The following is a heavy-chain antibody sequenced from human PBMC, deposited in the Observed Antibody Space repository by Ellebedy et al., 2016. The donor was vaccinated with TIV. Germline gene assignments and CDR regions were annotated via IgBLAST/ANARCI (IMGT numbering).Heavy chain of an antibody. Sequence: MPSETLSLTCTVSGGSISHYDWNWIRQPTGKGLEWIGDSYYSGSTHYDPSLKSRVTISVEVPKNQFSLKLNSVTAEDTAVYYCARGCTVTSGTPGPEYWGQGPLVTVSS. CDR1: GGSISHYD. D-gene: IGHD4-17*01. CDR2: SYYSGST. J-gene: IGHJ4*02. V-gene: IGHV4-59*08. CDR3: ARGCTVTSGTPGPEY.